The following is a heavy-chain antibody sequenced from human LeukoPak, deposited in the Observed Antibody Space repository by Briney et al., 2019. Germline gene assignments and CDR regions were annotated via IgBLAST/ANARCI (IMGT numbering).Heavy chain of an antibody. J-gene: IGHJ3*02. CDR1: GFTVSSNY. V-gene: IGHV3-66*02. CDR2: IYSGGST. Sequence: GGSLRLSCAASGFTVSSNYMSWVRQAPGKWLGWVSVIYSGGSTYYADSVKGRFTISRDNSKNTLYLQMNSLRAEDTAVYYCARGPSIFDAFDIWGQGTMVTVSS. CDR3: ARGPSIFDAFDI.